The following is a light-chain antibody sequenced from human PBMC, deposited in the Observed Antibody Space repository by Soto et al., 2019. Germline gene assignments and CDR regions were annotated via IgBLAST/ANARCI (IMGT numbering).Light chain of an antibody. Sequence: IVMTQSPATLSVSPGERATLSCRASQNVGNNLVWYQQKPGQAPRLLIYGASSRATGIPDRFSGSGSGTDFTLTISRLEPEDFAVYYCQQYGSSRTFGQGTKVDIK. V-gene: IGKV3-20*01. CDR3: QQYGSSRT. CDR1: QNVGNN. J-gene: IGKJ1*01. CDR2: GAS.